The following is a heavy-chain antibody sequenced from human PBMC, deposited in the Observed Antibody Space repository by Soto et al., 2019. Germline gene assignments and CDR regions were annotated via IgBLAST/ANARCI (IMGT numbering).Heavy chain of an antibody. CDR2: IDWDDDK. CDR3: ARIRFPPEPGPTSYYYYGMDV. V-gene: IGHV2-70*01. CDR1: GFSLSTSGMC. J-gene: IGHJ6*02. Sequence: GSGPTLVNPTQTLTLTCTFSGFSLSTSGMCVSWIRQPPGKALEWLALIDWDDDKYYSTSLKTRLTISKDTSKNQVVLTMTNMDPVDTATYYCARIRFPPEPGPTSYYYYGMDVWGQGTTVTVSS. D-gene: IGHD1-1*01.